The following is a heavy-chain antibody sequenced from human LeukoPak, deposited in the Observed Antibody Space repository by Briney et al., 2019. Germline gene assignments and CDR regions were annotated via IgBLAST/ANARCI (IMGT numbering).Heavy chain of an antibody. V-gene: IGHV1-18*01. Sequence: ASVKVSCKASGYTFTCYGISWVRQAPGQGLEWMGWISAYNGNTNYAQKLQGRVTMTTDTSTSTAYMELRSLRSDDTAVYYCARDSGSYLHLYYYYYGMDVWGQGTTVTVSS. CDR1: GYTFTCYG. CDR3: ARDSGSYLHLYYYYYGMDV. D-gene: IGHD1-26*01. CDR2: ISAYNGNT. J-gene: IGHJ6*02.